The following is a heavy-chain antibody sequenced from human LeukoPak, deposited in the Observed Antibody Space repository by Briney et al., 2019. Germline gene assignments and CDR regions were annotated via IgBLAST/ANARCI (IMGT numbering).Heavy chain of an antibody. D-gene: IGHD5-18*01. V-gene: IGHV4-34*01. J-gene: IGHJ4*02. CDR2: INHSGST. CDR1: GGSFSGYY. CDR3: ARVRGYSYGYTDY. Sequence: SETLPLTCAVYGGSFSGYYWSWIRQPPGKGLEWIGEINHSGSTNYNPSLKSRVTISVGTSKNQFSLKLSSVTAADTAVYYCARVRGYSYGYTDYWGQGTLVTVSS.